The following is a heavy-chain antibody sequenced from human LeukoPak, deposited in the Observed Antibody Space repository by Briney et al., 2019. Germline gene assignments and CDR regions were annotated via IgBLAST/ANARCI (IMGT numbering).Heavy chain of an antibody. CDR2: IYSGGST. CDR1: GFTVSSNY. V-gene: IGHV3-53*01. J-gene: IGHJ6*02. Sequence: PGGSLRLSCAASGFTVSSNYMSWVRQAPGKGLEWVSVIYSGGSTYYADSVKGRFTMSRDNSKNTLYLQMNSLRAEDTAVYYCARDGSPNYYYYYGMDVWGQGTTVTVSS. CDR3: ARDGSPNYYYYYGMDV.